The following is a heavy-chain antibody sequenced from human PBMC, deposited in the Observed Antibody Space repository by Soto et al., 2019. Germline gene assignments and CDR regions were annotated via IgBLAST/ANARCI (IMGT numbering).Heavy chain of an antibody. Sequence: QVQLVESGGGVVQPGRSLRLSCAASGFTFSSYAMHWVRQAPGKGLEWVAVISYDGSNKYYADSVKGRFTISRDNSQNTLYLQMNSLRAEDTAVYYCARVVTTSSYGMDVWGQGTTVTVSS. D-gene: IGHD4-17*01. CDR3: ARVVTTSSYGMDV. CDR1: GFTFSSYA. CDR2: ISYDGSNK. J-gene: IGHJ6*02. V-gene: IGHV3-30-3*01.